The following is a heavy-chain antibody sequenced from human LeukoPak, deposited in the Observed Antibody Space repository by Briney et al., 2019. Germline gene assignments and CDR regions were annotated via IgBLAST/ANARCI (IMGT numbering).Heavy chain of an antibody. V-gene: IGHV4-34*01. CDR3: ARGHYDYVWGSYRYSWFDP. D-gene: IGHD3-16*02. CDR2: INHSGST. CDR1: GGSFRGYS. J-gene: IGHJ5*02. Sequence: PSETLSLTCAVYGGSFRGYSWSWIRQPPGKGLEWIGEINHSGSTNYNPSLKSRVTISVDTSKNQFSLKLSSVTAADTAVYYCARGHYDYVWGSYRYSWFDPWGQGTLVTVSS.